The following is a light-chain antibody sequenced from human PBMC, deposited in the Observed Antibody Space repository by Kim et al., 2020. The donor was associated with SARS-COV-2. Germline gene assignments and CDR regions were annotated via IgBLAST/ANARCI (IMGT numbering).Light chain of an antibody. V-gene: IGKV1-39*01. CDR3: QQSYSAPYT. J-gene: IGKJ2*01. CDR2: AAS. CDR1: QSISTY. Sequence: DIQMTQSPSSLSASVGDRVTITCRASQSISTYLNWYQQKPGTVPQLLISAASSLQSGVPLRFTGSGSGTAFTLTISTLQPEDFATYYCQQSYSAPYTFGQGTKLEIK.